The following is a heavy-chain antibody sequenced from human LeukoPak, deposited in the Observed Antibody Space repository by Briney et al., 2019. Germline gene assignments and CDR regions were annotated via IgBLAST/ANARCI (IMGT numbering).Heavy chain of an antibody. CDR1: GYTFTSYD. V-gene: IGHV1-8*01. Sequence: ASVKVSCKASGYTFTSYDINWVRQATEQGLEWMGWMNPNSGNTGYAQKFQGRVTMTRNTSISTAYMELSSLRSEDTAVYYCARGRIDCSSTSCYTYWGQGTLVTVSS. D-gene: IGHD2-2*02. CDR3: ARGRIDCSSTSCYTY. J-gene: IGHJ4*02. CDR2: MNPNSGNT.